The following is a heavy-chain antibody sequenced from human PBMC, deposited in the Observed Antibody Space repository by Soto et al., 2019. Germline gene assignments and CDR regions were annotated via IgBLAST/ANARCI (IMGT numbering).Heavy chain of an antibody. CDR3: ARDRVKVAARPHYYYGMDV. Sequence: QVQLVQSGAEVKKPGASVKVSCKASGYTFTSYAMHWVRQAPGQRREWMGWINAGNGNTKYSQKFQGRVTITRDTSASTAYMELSSLRSEDTAVYYCARDRVKVAARPHYYYGMDVWGQGTTVTVSS. V-gene: IGHV1-3*01. CDR2: INAGNGNT. CDR1: GYTFTSYA. J-gene: IGHJ6*02. D-gene: IGHD6-6*01.